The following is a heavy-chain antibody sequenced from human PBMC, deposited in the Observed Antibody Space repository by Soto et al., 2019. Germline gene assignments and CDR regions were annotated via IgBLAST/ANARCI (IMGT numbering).Heavy chain of an antibody. J-gene: IGHJ6*03. V-gene: IGHV3-72*01. CDR3: ARVSGPVDYYYYMDV. CDR2: TRNKANSYTT. Sequence: EVQLVESGGGLVQPGGSLRLSCAASGFTFSDHYMDWVRQAPGKGLEWVGRTRNKANSYTTEYAASVKGRFTISRDDSKTSLYLQMNSLKTEDTAVYYCARVSGPVDYYYYMDVWGKGTTVTVSS. D-gene: IGHD2-2*01. CDR1: GFTFSDHY.